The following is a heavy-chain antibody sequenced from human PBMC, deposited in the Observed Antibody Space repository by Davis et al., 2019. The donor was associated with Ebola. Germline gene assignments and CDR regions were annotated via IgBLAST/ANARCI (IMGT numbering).Heavy chain of an antibody. CDR3: ARVKDAGYFDWLRGVMDV. J-gene: IGHJ6*02. Sequence: ASVKVSCKASGYTFTSYYMHWVRQAPGQGLEWMGIINPSGGSTSYAQKFQGRVTMTRDTSTSTVYMELSSLRSEDTAVYYCARVKDAGYFDWLRGVMDVWGQGTTVTVSS. V-gene: IGHV1-46*01. D-gene: IGHD3-9*01. CDR2: INPSGGST. CDR1: GYTFTSYY.